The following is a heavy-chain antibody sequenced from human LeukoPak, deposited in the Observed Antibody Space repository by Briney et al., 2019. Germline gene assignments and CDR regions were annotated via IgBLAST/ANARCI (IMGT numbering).Heavy chain of an antibody. CDR2: INPSGGST. CDR1: GYTFTSYY. J-gene: IGHJ4*02. D-gene: IGHD3-3*01. CDR3: ARDLGGGYDFYYFDY. V-gene: IGHV1-46*01. Sequence: HAASVKVSCKASGYTFTSYYMHWVRQAPGQGLEWMGIINPSGGSTSYAQKFQGRVTMTRDTSTSTVYMELSSLRSEDTAVYYCARDLGGGYDFYYFDYWGQGTLVTVSS.